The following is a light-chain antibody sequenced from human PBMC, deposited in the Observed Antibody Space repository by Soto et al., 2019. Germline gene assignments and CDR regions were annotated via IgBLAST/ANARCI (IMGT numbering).Light chain of an antibody. V-gene: IGLV1-51*02. CDR3: GTWDSTRLGV. Sequence: QSVLTQPPSVSAAPGQKVTISCSGSSSNIGNNYVSWYQQLPGTAPKLLIYENNKRPSGIPDRFSGSKSGTSATLGITGLQTGDEAHYYSGTWDSTRLGVFGGGTKLTVL. CDR2: ENN. J-gene: IGLJ2*01. CDR1: SSNIGNNY.